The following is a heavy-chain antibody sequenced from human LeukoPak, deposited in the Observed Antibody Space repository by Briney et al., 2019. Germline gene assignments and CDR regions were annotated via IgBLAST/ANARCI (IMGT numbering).Heavy chain of an antibody. CDR1: GFTFSSYS. J-gene: IGHJ4*02. CDR3: ARDKSSGSYGDY. CDR2: ISSSSSYI. V-gene: IGHV3-21*01. Sequence: GGSLRLSCAASGFTFSSYSMNWVRQAPGKGLEWVSSISSSSSYIYYADSVKGRFTISRDNAKNSLYLQMNSLRAEDTAVYYCARDKSSGSYGDYWGQGTLVTVSS. D-gene: IGHD1-26*01.